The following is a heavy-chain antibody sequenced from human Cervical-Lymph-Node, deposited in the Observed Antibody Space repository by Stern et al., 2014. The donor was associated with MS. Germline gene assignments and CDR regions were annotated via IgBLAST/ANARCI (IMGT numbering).Heavy chain of an antibody. CDR3: ARDTSSPERSDW. J-gene: IGHJ4*02. CDR1: GFTVSRDY. V-gene: IGHV3-53*01. D-gene: IGHD1-1*01. CDR2: ITNVGST. Sequence: VQLVESGGGVIQPGGSLRLSCTASGFTVSRDYMTWVHQAPGKGLEWVSLITNVGSTFYTDSVKGRFTISRDDSKNTVYLHMTSLRAEDTAMYYCARDTSSPERSDWWGQGTLVTVSS.